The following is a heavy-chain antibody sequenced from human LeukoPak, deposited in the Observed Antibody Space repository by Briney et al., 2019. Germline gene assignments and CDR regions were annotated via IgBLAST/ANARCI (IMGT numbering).Heavy chain of an antibody. CDR2: INHSGST. CDR1: GGSFSGYY. Sequence: SETLSLTCAVYGGSFSGYYWSWIRQPPGKGLEWIGEINHSGSTNYNPSLKSRVTISVDTSKNQFFLNLNSVTAADTAVYYRARGPNRYSSGWYFFDNWGQGTLVTVSS. D-gene: IGHD6-19*01. J-gene: IGHJ4*02. CDR3: ARGPNRYSSGWYFFDN. V-gene: IGHV4-34*01.